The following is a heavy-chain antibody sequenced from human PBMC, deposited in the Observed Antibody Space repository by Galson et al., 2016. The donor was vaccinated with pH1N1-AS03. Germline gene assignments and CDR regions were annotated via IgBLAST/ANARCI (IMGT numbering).Heavy chain of an antibody. Sequence: SLRLSCAASGFTFSNYRMVWVRQGPGEGLVWVSHIDGDGSTTGFADSVKGRFTISRDNAKNTLYLQMSSLRVEDTAVYFCARGRFLDWFPDDYWGQGTLVTVSS. CDR3: ARGRFLDWFPDDY. CDR2: IDGDGSTT. V-gene: IGHV3-74*01. D-gene: IGHD3/OR15-3a*01. J-gene: IGHJ4*02. CDR1: GFTFSNYR.